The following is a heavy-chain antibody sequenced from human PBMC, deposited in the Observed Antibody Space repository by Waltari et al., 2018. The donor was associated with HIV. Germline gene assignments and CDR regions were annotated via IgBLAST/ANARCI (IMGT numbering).Heavy chain of an antibody. Sequence: EVQLVESGGGLVQPGGSLRLSCAASGFTFSSYSMNWVRQAPGKGLKWVSYSSSSSSTIYYADSVKGRFTISRDNAKNSLYLQMNSLRAEDTAVYYCAREGDTAMASFDYWGQGTLVTVSS. CDR2: SSSSSSTI. V-gene: IGHV3-48*01. J-gene: IGHJ4*02. CDR1: GFTFSSYS. D-gene: IGHD5-18*01. CDR3: AREGDTAMASFDY.